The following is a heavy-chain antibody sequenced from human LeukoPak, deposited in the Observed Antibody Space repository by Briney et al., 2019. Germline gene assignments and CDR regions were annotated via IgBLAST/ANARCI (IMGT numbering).Heavy chain of an antibody. CDR2: VSGNGGST. V-gene: IGHV3-23*01. J-gene: IGHJ4*02. CDR3: AKEIGDYVWGSYSYYFDY. D-gene: IGHD3-16*01. CDR1: GFTFRTYA. Sequence: GGSLRLSCGASGFTFRTYAMSWVRQAPGKGLEWVSSVSGNGGSTCYADSVKGRFTISRDNSKNTLYLQMNSLRAEDTAVYYCAKEIGDYVWGSYSYYFDYWGQGTLVTVSS.